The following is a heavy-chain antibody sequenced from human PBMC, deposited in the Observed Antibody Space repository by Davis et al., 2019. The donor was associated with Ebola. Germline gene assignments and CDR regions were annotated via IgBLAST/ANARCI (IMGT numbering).Heavy chain of an antibody. V-gene: IGHV3-21*01. CDR2: ISSSSNYI. D-gene: IGHD6-13*01. J-gene: IGHJ4*02. Sequence: GGSLRLSCAASGFTFSSNSMNWVRQAPGKGLEWVSFISSSSNYIYYADSVKGRFTISRDNANNLLYLQMNSLRADDTAVYYCARDVGDAYSGSDYWGQGTLVTVSS. CDR1: GFTFSSNS. CDR3: ARDVGDAYSGSDY.